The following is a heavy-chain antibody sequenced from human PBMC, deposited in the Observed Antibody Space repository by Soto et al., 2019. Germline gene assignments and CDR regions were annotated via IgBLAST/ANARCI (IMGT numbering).Heavy chain of an antibody. J-gene: IGHJ4*02. V-gene: IGHV3-30*03. CDR3: AREQFEYGRCHYDH. Sequence: QVQLVESGGGVVQPGGSLRLSCAASGFAFSTSVIQWVRQAPGKGLEWMAHISYNGNKKHYADSVKGRFTVSRDISESTLYLQMNRLRDEDTAVYYNAREQFEYGRCHYDHWGQGTLVSVSS. CDR2: ISYNGNKK. CDR1: GFAFSTSV. D-gene: IGHD3-10*01.